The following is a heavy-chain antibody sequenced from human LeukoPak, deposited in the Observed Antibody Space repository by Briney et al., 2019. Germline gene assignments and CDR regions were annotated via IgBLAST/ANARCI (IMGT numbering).Heavy chain of an antibody. Sequence: GGSLRLSCAASGFTVSSNYMSWVRQAPGKGLGWVANIKQDGSEKYYVDSVKGRFTISRDNAKNSLYLQMNSLRAEDTAVYYCAREDDAFDIWGQGTMVTVSS. CDR2: IKQDGSEK. CDR3: AREDDAFDI. J-gene: IGHJ3*02. CDR1: GFTVSSNY. V-gene: IGHV3-7*01.